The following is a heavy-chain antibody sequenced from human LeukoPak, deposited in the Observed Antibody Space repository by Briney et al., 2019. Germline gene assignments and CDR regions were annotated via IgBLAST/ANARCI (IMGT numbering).Heavy chain of an antibody. CDR2: INPSGGST. J-gene: IGHJ6*02. CDR1: GYTFTSYY. V-gene: IGHV1-46*01. D-gene: IGHD4-17*01. Sequence: ASVKVSCKASGYTFTSYYMHWARQAPGQGLEWMGIINPSGGSTSYAQKFQGRVTMTRDTSTSTVYMELSSLRSEDTAVYYCAREEGSTVTGSPYYYYYGMDVWGQGTTVTVSS. CDR3: AREEGSTVTGSPYYYYYGMDV.